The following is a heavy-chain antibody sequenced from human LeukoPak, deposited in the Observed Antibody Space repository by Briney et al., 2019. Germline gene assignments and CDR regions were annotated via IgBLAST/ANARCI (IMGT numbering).Heavy chain of an antibody. J-gene: IGHJ3*02. CDR2: FDFSGST. CDR1: GGSITSGFQS. CDR3: ARWQNYDSGGYYRHAFDI. V-gene: IGHV4-39*07. D-gene: IGHD3-22*01. Sequence: SGTLSLTCTVSGGSITSGFQSWGWIRQPPGKGLEWVGTFDFSGSTFYNPSLKSRVTISVHMSKNLLSLKLTSVTAADTAVHYCARWQNYDSGGYYRHAFDICGQGTMVTVSS.